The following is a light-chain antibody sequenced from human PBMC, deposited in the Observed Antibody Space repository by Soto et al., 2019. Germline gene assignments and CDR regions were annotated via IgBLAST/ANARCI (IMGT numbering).Light chain of an antibody. CDR1: QNISNY. Sequence: DIQMTQSPSSLSASVGDRVTITCRASQNISNYLNWYQQKPGKAPKVLVYTATRLQSGVPSRFSGSVSGTDFTLTITSLQPEDFATYYCQQSYSVFSFGGGTKVEIK. J-gene: IGKJ4*01. V-gene: IGKV1-39*01. CDR3: QQSYSVFS. CDR2: TAT.